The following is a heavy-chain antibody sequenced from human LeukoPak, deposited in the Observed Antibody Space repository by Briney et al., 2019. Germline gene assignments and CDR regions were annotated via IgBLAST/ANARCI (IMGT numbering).Heavy chain of an antibody. CDR2: IIPILGIA. V-gene: IGHV1-69*04. Sequence: SVKVSCKASGGTFSSYAISWVRQAPGQGLEWMGRIIPILGIANYAQKFQGRVTITADKSISTAYLQWSSLKASDTAMYYCARPRAYCGGDCLNWFDPWGQGTLVTVSS. CDR3: ARPRAYCGGDCLNWFDP. CDR1: GGTFSSYA. D-gene: IGHD2-21*02. J-gene: IGHJ5*02.